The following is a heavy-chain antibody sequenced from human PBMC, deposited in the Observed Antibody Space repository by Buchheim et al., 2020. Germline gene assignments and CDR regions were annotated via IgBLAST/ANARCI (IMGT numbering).Heavy chain of an antibody. Sequence: QVQLVQSGAEVKKPGSSVKVSCKASGGTFSSYAISWVRQAPGQGLEWMGIINPSGGSTSYAQKFQGRVTMTRDTSTSTVYMELSSLRSEDTAVYYCARDRGDYGGNSFDYWGQGTL. V-gene: IGHV1-46*01. CDR2: INPSGGST. J-gene: IGHJ4*02. D-gene: IGHD4-23*01. CDR1: GGTFSSYA. CDR3: ARDRGDYGGNSFDY.